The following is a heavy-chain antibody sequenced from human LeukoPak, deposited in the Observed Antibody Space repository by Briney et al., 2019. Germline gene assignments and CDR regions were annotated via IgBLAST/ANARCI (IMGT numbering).Heavy chain of an antibody. V-gene: IGHV1-2*02. D-gene: IGHD1-26*01. Sequence: ASVKVSCKASGYTFTGYYMHWVRQAPGQGLEWMGWINPNSGGTNYAQKFQGRVTMTRDTSISTAYMDLGRLRSDDTAVYYCARGSIVGATFDYFDYWGQGTLVTVSS. CDR2: INPNSGGT. J-gene: IGHJ4*02. CDR3: ARGSIVGATFDYFDY. CDR1: GYTFTGYY.